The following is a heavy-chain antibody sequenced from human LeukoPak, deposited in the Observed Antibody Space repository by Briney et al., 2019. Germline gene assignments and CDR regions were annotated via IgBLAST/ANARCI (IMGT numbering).Heavy chain of an antibody. Sequence: GASVKLSCKASGYIFTTYFIHWVRQAPGQGLEWMGWINPNNGDTNYVQKFQGRVTMTGDTSMSTAYMELTRLRSDDTAVYYCAREGGYDILTGYQDYWGQGTLVTVSP. CDR2: INPNNGDT. D-gene: IGHD3-9*01. J-gene: IGHJ4*02. CDR3: AREGGYDILTGYQDY. V-gene: IGHV1-2*02. CDR1: GYIFTTYF.